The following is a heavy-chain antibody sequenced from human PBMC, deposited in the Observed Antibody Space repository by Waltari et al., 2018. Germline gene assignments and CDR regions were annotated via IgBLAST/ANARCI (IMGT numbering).Heavy chain of an antibody. CDR3: ARGGDSSWPR. Sequence: VESGGGVIRPGGSLRLSCEAYGFTFDDYGMGWVRQGPGKGLEWIAGINWKGDKVAYGDAVRGRFIISRDNAKNLLYLQMNTVGLDDTALYYCARGGDSSWPRWGQGTLVTVSA. CDR2: INWKGDKV. V-gene: IGHV3-20*04. D-gene: IGHD3-22*01. J-gene: IGHJ4*02. CDR1: GFTFDDYG.